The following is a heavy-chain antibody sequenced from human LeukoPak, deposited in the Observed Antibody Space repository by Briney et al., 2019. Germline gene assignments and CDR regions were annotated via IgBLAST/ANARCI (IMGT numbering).Heavy chain of an antibody. CDR1: GFTFSSYI. Sequence: GGSLRLSCAASGFTFSSYIMNWVRQAPGKGLEWVSSITSGSGYIYYADSMKGRFTISRDNAKNSLYLHMNSLRPEDTAVYYCASSLTAAGTYWGQGTLVTVSS. V-gene: IGHV3-21*01. CDR3: ASSLTAAGTY. D-gene: IGHD6-13*01. J-gene: IGHJ4*02. CDR2: ITSGSGYI.